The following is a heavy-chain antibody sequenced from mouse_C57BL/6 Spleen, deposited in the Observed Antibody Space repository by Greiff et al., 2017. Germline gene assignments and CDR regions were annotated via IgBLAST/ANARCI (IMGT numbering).Heavy chain of an antibody. V-gene: IGHV1-54*01. CDR2: INPGCGGT. CDR3: GRVWFAY. Sequence: VQLQQSGAELVRPGTSVKVSCKASGYSFTNYLIEWVKQRPGQGLEWIGVINPGCGGTNYNEKFKGKATLTADKSSSTAYMQLISLTSEDSAVYFCGRVWFAYWGPGTMVTVAA. CDR1: GYSFTNYL. J-gene: IGHJ3*01.